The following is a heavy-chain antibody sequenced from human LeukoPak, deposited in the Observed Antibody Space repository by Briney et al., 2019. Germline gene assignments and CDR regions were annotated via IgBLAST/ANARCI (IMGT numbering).Heavy chain of an antibody. CDR2: VHYSGTT. J-gene: IGHJ4*02. CDR3: ATGYGDFRVEGRYFYS. Sequence: TSETLSLTCTVSDGSITNYDWSWVRQPPGKGLEFIGHVHYSGTTNYNPSLRSRVTISTDTSKKHFFLKLKSVTAADAAVYYCATGYGDFRVEGRYFYSWGQGTLVTVSS. CDR1: DGSITNYD. D-gene: IGHD4-17*01. V-gene: IGHV4-59*01.